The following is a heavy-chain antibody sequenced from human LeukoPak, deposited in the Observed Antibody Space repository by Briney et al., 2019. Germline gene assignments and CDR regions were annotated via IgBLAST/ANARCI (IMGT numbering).Heavy chain of an antibody. D-gene: IGHD2-8*01. CDR3: AKDTSIGRYCTNGVCSPFDY. J-gene: IGHJ4*02. Sequence: GGSLRLPCAGSGFTFSSYAMSWVRQAPGKGLEWVSAISDTGATTYDADSVKGRFTISRDNSRSTLYLQMTSLRAEDTALYYCAKDTSIGRYCTNGVCSPFDYWGQGTLVTVSS. V-gene: IGHV3-23*01. CDR1: GFTFSSYA. CDR2: ISDTGATT.